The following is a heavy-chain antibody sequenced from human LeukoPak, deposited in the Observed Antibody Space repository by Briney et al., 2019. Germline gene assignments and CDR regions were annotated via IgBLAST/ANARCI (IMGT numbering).Heavy chain of an antibody. J-gene: IGHJ5*02. CDR3: AAQDYGDYLNWFDP. Sequence: SETLSLTCTVSGGSISSSSYYWGWIRQPPGKGLEWIGSIYYSGSTYYNPSLKSRVTISVDTSKNQFSLKLSSVTAADTAVYYCAAQDYGDYLNWFDPWGQGTLVTVSS. CDR2: IYYSGST. V-gene: IGHV4-39*01. CDR1: GGSISSSSYY. D-gene: IGHD4-17*01.